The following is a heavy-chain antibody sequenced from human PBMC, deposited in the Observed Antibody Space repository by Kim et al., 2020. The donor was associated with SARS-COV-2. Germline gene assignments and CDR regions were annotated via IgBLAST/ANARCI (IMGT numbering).Heavy chain of an antibody. D-gene: IGHD6-13*01. CDR1: GYTFTSYA. J-gene: IGHJ3*02. Sequence: ASVKVSCKASGYTFTSYAMHWVRQAPGQRLEWMGWINAGNGNTKYSQKFQGRVTITRDTSASTAYMELSSLRYEDTAVYYCARNSIAALNAFDIWGQGTMVTVSS. V-gene: IGHV1-3*01. CDR3: ARNSIAALNAFDI. CDR2: INAGNGNT.